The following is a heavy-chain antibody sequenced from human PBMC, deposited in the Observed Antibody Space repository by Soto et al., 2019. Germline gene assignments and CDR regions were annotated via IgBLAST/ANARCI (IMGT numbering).Heavy chain of an antibody. V-gene: IGHV1-2*04. D-gene: IGHD1-7*01. Sequence: ASVKVSCKASGYTFTGCYMHWVRQAPGQGLEWMGWINPNSGGTNYAQKFQGWVTMTRDTSISTAYMELSRLRSDDTAVYYCARDYSMAETWNSNWFDPCGQGTLVTVSS. CDR3: ARDYSMAETWNSNWFDP. CDR1: GYTFTGCY. CDR2: INPNSGGT. J-gene: IGHJ5*02.